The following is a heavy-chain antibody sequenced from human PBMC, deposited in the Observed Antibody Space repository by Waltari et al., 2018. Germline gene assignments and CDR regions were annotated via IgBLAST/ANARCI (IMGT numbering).Heavy chain of an antibody. CDR2: INPKSGDT. J-gene: IGHJ4*02. D-gene: IGHD4-4*01. CDR3: ARDLMTTVTTEFYFDY. Sequence: QVQLVQSGAEMRKPGASVKVSCQPSGYTFSAYYVHWVRQAPGQGLEWMGWINPKSGDTHYAQNFQGRATMTRATSISTVYMELSRLTSDDTAVYYCARDLMTTVTTEFYFDYWGQGTLVIISS. V-gene: IGHV1-2*02. CDR1: GYTFSAYY.